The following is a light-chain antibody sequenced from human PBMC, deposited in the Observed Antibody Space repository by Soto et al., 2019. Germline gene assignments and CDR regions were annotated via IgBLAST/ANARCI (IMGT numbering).Light chain of an antibody. CDR1: QRVSRK. CDR2: GAS. J-gene: IGKJ3*01. V-gene: IGKV3-15*01. CDR3: QQYNNWPGGFT. Sequence: ELVMTHSTGTLSVSPGETATLSCRARQRVSRKLAWYQQKPGQPPSLLIPGASTRATAIPDSFSGSGSGTEFTLTISSLQSEDLGVYYCQQYNNWPGGFTFGPGTKVDIK.